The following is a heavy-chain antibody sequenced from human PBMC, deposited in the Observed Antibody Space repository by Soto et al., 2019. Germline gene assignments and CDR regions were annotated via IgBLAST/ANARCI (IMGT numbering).Heavy chain of an antibody. J-gene: IGHJ5*02. CDR2: MFYTGTT. V-gene: IGHV4-30-4*01. Sequence: SETLSLTCSLSGGSMSSGDYHWSWIRQPPGKGLEWIGYMFYTGTTYYNPSLKSRITISMDTSKNQFSLSLTYVTAADTAEYHCARVVRFCSSPSCRGRNCFDPWDPGTRVTVSS. CDR3: ARVVRFCSSPSCRGRNCFDP. CDR1: GGSMSSGDYH. D-gene: IGHD2-2*01.